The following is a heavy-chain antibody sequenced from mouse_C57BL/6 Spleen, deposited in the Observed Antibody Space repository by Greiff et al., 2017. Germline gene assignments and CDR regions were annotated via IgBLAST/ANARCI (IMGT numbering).Heavy chain of an antibody. D-gene: IGHD1-1*01. Sequence: VQLQQSGAELVRPGASVKLSCTASGFNIKDDYMHWVKQRPEQGLEWIGWIDPENGDTEYASKFQGKATITADTSSNTAYLQLSSLTSEDTAVYYCTAGGDYYGTDVWGTGTTVTVSS. J-gene: IGHJ1*03. CDR1: GFNIKDDY. V-gene: IGHV14-4*01. CDR2: IDPENGDT. CDR3: TAGGDYYGTDV.